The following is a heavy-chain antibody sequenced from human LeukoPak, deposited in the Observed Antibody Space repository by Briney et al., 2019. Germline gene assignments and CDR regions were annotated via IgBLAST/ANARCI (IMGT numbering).Heavy chain of an antibody. D-gene: IGHD3-9*01. CDR1: GGSISSYY. J-gene: IGHJ6*03. CDR2: IYYSGST. Sequence: SETLSLTCTVSGGSISSYYWSWIRQPPGEGLEWIGYIYYSGSTNYNPSLKSRVTISVDTSKNQFSLKLSSVTAADTAVYYCARTYYDISYYMDVWGKGTTVTISS. V-gene: IGHV4-59*01. CDR3: ARTYYDISYYMDV.